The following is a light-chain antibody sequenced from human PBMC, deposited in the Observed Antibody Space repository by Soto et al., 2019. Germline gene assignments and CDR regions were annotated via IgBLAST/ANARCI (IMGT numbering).Light chain of an antibody. J-gene: IGKJ5*01. V-gene: IGKV1-9*01. CDR2: AAA. Sequence: DIHLTQSPSFLSASVGDRVTITCRASQDISSYLAWYQQKPGKAPQFLLYAAATLRVGVPSRFSESGSGTDFTLTISSLQTEDSATYYCQRLSDYPITFGQGTRLEIK. CDR3: QRLSDYPIT. CDR1: QDISSY.